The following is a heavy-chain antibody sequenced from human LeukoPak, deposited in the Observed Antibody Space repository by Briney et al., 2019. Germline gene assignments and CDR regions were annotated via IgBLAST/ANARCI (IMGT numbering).Heavy chain of an antibody. CDR1: GFTFSKYW. CDR3: ATKQWLAPPPDS. Sequence: GGSLRLSCAASGFTFSKYWMLWVRQAPGKGLESVSRINTDGTVTTYADSVKGRFTVSRDNADNTMFLQMNSVRDEDPAVYYCATKQWLAPPPDSWGQGTPVTVSS. J-gene: IGHJ4*02. D-gene: IGHD6-19*01. CDR2: INTDGTVT. V-gene: IGHV3-74*01.